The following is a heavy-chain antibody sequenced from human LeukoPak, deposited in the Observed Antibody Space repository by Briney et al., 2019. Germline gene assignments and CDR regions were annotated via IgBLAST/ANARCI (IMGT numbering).Heavy chain of an antibody. CDR3: ARGSFYFDY. D-gene: IGHD3-10*01. Sequence: SETLSLTCTVSGGSISSGSYYWSWIRQPAGKGLEWIGRIYTSGSTNYNPSLKSRVTISVDTSKNQFSLKLSSVTAADTAVYYCARGSFYFDYWGQGTLVTVSS. CDR2: IYTSGST. J-gene: IGHJ4*02. V-gene: IGHV4-61*02. CDR1: GGSISSGSYY.